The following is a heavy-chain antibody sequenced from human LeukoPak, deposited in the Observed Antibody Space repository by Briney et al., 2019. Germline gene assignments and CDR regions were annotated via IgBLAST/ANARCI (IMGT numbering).Heavy chain of an antibody. CDR1: GYSFTSYW. Sequence: GESLKISCKGSGYSFTSYWIGWVRQMPGKGLEWMGIIYPGDSDTRYSPSFQGQVTISVDKSISTAYLQWSSLKASDTAMYYCARATQYCSSTSCYRGGSNFNYWGQGTPVTVSS. D-gene: IGHD2-2*01. CDR3: ARATQYCSSTSCYRGGSNFNY. J-gene: IGHJ4*02. V-gene: IGHV5-51*01. CDR2: IYPGDSDT.